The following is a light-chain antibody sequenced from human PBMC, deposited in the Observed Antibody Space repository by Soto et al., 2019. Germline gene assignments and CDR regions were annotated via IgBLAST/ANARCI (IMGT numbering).Light chain of an antibody. Sequence: AIQETQSPSSLSASVGDRVTITCRASQAIRTDLGWYQQKPGKAPKLLIYGASNLQSGVPSRFSGSASGTDFTLTISSLQPEDFATYYCLQDYTYPWTFGQGTKVDIK. CDR1: QAIRTD. CDR3: LQDYTYPWT. V-gene: IGKV1-6*01. J-gene: IGKJ1*01. CDR2: GAS.